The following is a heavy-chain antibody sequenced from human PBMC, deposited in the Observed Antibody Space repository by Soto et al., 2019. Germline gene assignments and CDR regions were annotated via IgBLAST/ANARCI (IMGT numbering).Heavy chain of an antibody. V-gene: IGHV4-34*01. Sequence: QVQLQQWGAGLLKPSETLSLTCAVYGGSFSGYYWTWIRQPQGTGLEWIGEINHSGSTNYNPSLKSRATISVDTSKNQFSLKLTSVTAADTAVYYCARDKITGLFDYWGQGTLVTVSS. CDR3: ARDKITGLFDY. D-gene: IGHD2-8*02. J-gene: IGHJ4*02. CDR2: INHSGST. CDR1: GGSFSGYY.